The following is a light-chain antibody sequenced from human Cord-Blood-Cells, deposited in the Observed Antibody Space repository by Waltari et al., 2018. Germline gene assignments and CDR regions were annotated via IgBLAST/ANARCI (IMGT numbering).Light chain of an antibody. CDR1: QSVSSN. J-gene: IGKJ2*01. V-gene: IGKV3-15*01. CDR3: QQYNNWPPYT. CDR2: GAS. Sequence: TQSPATLSVSPGERATLSCRASQSVSSNLAWYQQKTGQAPRLLIYGASTRATGIPARFSGSGSGTEFTLTISSLQSEDFAVYYCQQYNNWPPYTFGQGTKLEIK.